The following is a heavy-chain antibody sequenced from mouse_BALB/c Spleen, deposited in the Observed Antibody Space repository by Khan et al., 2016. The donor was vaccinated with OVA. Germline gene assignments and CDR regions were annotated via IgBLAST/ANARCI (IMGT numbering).Heavy chain of an antibody. CDR3: ARSFTTTASLYAMDY. Sequence: QVQLQQPGAELVRPGVSVKISCKGSGYTFTDYTIHWMKQSHTKSLEWIGIISTYYGDAKYNQKFKDRATMTVDKSSNIAYMELARLTSDDSAIYYCARSFTTTASLYAMDYWGQGTSVTVSS. V-gene: IGHV1S137*01. CDR2: ISTYYGDA. D-gene: IGHD1-1*01. J-gene: IGHJ4*01. CDR1: GYTFTDYT.